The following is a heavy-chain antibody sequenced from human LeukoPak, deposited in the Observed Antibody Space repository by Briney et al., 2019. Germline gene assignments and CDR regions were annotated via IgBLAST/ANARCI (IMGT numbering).Heavy chain of an antibody. Sequence: PSETLSLTCTVSGGSISSSSYYWGWIRQPPGKGLEWIGSIYYSGSTYYNPSLKSRVTISVDTSKNQFSLKLSSVTAADTAVYYCARTDGYNIPEIDYWGQGTLVTVSS. CDR1: GGSISSSSYY. CDR2: IYYSGST. V-gene: IGHV4-39*07. J-gene: IGHJ4*02. D-gene: IGHD5-24*01. CDR3: ARTDGYNIPEIDY.